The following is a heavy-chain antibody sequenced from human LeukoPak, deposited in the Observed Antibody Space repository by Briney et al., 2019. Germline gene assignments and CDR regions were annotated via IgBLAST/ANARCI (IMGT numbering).Heavy chain of an antibody. V-gene: IGHV3-64D*06. D-gene: IGHD3-16*01. CDR1: GFTFTDYS. J-gene: IGHJ3*02. Sequence: GGSLRLSCAASGFTFTDYSMNWVRQAPGKGLEYVSGINNNGGSTYYADSVKARFTISRDNSKNTLFLQMTSLRAEDTAVYFCVKTMITFGGVIQTDAFDMWGQGTLATVSS. CDR2: INNNGGST. CDR3: VKTMITFGGVIQTDAFDM.